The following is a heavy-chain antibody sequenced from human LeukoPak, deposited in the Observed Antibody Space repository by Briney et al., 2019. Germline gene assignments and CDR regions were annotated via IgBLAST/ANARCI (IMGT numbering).Heavy chain of an antibody. CDR3: ARDRSPVYYYDSSGYHDGAIGY. Sequence: PGGSLRLSCAASGFTFSSYWMSWVRQAPGKGLEWVAVISYDGSNKYYADSVKGRFTISRDNSKNTLYLQMNSLRAEDTAVYYCARDRSPVYYYDSSGYHDGAIGYWGQGTLVTVSS. V-gene: IGHV3-30*03. J-gene: IGHJ4*02. CDR1: GFTFSSYW. D-gene: IGHD3-22*01. CDR2: ISYDGSNK.